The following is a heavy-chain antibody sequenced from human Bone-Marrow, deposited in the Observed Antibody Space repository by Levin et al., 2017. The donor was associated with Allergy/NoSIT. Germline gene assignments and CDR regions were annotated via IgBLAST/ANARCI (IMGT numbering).Heavy chain of an antibody. D-gene: IGHD2-15*01. Sequence: GESLKISCAASGFTFSSFGMHWVRQAPGKGLEWVAFISYDGSIQYHVDSVKGRFTISRDNSKNTLNLQMNSLREEDTAVFYCAKWGGDMSAFDIWGQGTKVTVSS. CDR3: AKWGGDMSAFDI. CDR2: ISYDGSIQ. J-gene: IGHJ3*02. V-gene: IGHV3-30*18. CDR1: GFTFSSFG.